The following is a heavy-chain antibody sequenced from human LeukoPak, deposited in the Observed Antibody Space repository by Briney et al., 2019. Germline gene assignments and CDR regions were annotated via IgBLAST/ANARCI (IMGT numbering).Heavy chain of an antibody. J-gene: IGHJ4*02. CDR1: GGSINI. CDR3: ARVKGDTNGWYEIDS. Sequence: PSETLSLTCTVSGGSINIWSWIRQPPGKGLEWIGNFYYSGRTNYSPSLRSRVTMSVDTSRNQFSLNLSSVTAADTAVYYCARVKGDTNGWYEIDSWGQGTLVTVSS. CDR2: FYYSGRT. V-gene: IGHV4-59*01. D-gene: IGHD6-19*01.